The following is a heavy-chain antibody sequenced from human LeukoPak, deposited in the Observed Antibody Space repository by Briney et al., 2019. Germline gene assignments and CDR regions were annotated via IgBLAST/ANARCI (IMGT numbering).Heavy chain of an antibody. CDR1: GFTFTNYH. D-gene: IGHD1-26*01. CDR2: ITPSGDST. J-gene: IGHJ3*01. V-gene: IGHV1-46*01. CDR3: ARPTLGSFSLAFDL. Sequence: VASVKVSRKASGFTFTNYHLHWVRQAPAQGHGLKGIITPSGDSTTYAQKFQGRFTMSRDASTSTLYMELSSLRSEDTALYYCARPTLGSFSLAFDLWGQGTMVTVSS.